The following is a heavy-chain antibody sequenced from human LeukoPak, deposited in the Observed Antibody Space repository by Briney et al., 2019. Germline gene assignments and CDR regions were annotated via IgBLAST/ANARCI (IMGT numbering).Heavy chain of an antibody. Sequence: SGTLSLTCAVSGGSSSSSNWWNWVRQPPGKGLEWIGEIDHSGSTNYNPSLKSRVTISVDTSKNQFSLKLSSVTAADTAVYYCARGPDYWGQGTLVTVSS. V-gene: IGHV4-4*02. CDR1: GGSSSSSNW. CDR3: ARGPDY. CDR2: IDHSGST. J-gene: IGHJ4*02.